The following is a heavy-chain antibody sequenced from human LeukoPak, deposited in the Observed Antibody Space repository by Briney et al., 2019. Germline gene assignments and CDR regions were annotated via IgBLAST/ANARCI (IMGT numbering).Heavy chain of an antibody. J-gene: IGHJ6*03. CDR1: GYTFTSYG. CDR3: AREGQLLPYYYYYYMDV. V-gene: IGHV1-18*01. D-gene: IGHD2-2*01. CDR2: ISAYNGNT. Sequence: ASVKVSCKASGYTFTSYGISRVRQAPGQGLEWMGWISAYNGNTNYAQKLQGRVTMTTDTSTSTAYMELRSLRSDDTAVYYCAREGQLLPYYYYYYMDVWGKGTTVTVSS.